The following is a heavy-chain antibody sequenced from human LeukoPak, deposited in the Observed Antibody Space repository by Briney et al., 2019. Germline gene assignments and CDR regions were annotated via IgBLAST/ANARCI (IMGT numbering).Heavy chain of an antibody. CDR2: IYYSGST. CDR1: GGSISSGDYY. V-gene: IGHV4-30-4*01. D-gene: IGHD2-21*02. Sequence: PSQTLSLTCTVSGGSISSGDYYWSWIRQPPGKGLEGIGYIYYSGSTYYNPSLKSRVTISVDTSKNQCSLKLSSVTAADTAAYYRARWVTAISGYFDYWGQGTLVTVSS. CDR3: ARWVTAISGYFDY. J-gene: IGHJ4*02.